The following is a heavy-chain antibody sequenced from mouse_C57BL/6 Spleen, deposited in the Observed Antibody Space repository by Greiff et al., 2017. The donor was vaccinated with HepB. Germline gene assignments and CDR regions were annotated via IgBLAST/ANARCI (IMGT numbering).Heavy chain of an antibody. Sequence: VQLQQSGAELMKPGASVKLSCKATGYTFTGYWIEWVKQRPGHGLEWIGEILPGSGSTNYNEKFKGKATFTADTSSNTAYMQLSSLTTEDYAIYYCARGCYDYDRRGYYFDYWGQGTTLTVSS. CDR3: ARGCYDYDRRGYYFDY. J-gene: IGHJ2*01. CDR2: ILPGSGST. V-gene: IGHV1-9*01. CDR1: GYTFTGYW. D-gene: IGHD2-4*01.